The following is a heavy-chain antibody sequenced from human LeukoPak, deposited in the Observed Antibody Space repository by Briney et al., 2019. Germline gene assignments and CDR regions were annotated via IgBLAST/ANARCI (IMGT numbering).Heavy chain of an antibody. CDR3: TAVAGTHYYYGMDV. V-gene: IGHV4-34*01. CDR1: GGSFSGYY. CDR2: INHSGST. J-gene: IGHJ6*02. Sequence: SETLSLTCAVYGGSFSGYYWSWIRQPPGKGLEWIGEINHSGSTNYNPSLKSRVTISVDTSKNRFSLKLSSVTAADTAVYYCTAVAGTHYYYGMDVWGQGTTVTVSS. D-gene: IGHD6-19*01.